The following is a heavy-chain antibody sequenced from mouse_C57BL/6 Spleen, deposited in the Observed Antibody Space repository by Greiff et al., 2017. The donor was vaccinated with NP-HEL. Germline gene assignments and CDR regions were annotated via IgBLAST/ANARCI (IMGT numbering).Heavy chain of an antibody. CDR2: IDPSDSYT. CDR1: GYTFTSYW. V-gene: IGHV1-69*01. CDR3: ARVLTGFFDY. Sequence: QVQLQQPGAELVMPGASVKLSCKASGYTFTSYWMHWVKQRPGQGLEWIGEIDPSDSYTNYNQKFKGKSTLTVDKSSSTAFMQLSSLTSEDAAVYDCARVLTGFFDYWGQGTTLTVSS. J-gene: IGHJ2*01. D-gene: IGHD4-1*01.